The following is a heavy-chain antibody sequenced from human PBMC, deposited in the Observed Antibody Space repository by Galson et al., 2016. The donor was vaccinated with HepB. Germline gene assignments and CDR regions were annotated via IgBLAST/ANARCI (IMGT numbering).Heavy chain of an antibody. D-gene: IGHD4-17*01. J-gene: IGHJ4*02. V-gene: IGHV3-30*12. Sequence: SLRLSCAASGFIFISYGMVWVRQAPGKGPEWVAVISYDGSNKYNADSVKGRFTISRDNSKRTLYLQMNGLRAEDTAVYYCARDKYGDSRLFDFWGQGTLVTVSS. CDR1: GFIFISYG. CDR2: ISYDGSNK. CDR3: ARDKYGDSRLFDF.